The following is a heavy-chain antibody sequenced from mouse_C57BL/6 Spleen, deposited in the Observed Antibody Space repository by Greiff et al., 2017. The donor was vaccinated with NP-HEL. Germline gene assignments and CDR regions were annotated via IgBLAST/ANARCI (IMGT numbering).Heavy chain of an antibody. Sequence: QVQLKESGPELVKPGASVKISCKASGYAFSSSWMNWVKQRPGKGLEWIGRIYPGDGGTNYNGKFKGKATMTADKSSSTAYMQLSSLTSEDSAVYFCASQRAQAQFAYWGQGTLVTVSA. V-gene: IGHV1-82*01. D-gene: IGHD3-2*02. CDR1: GYAFSSSW. CDR2: IYPGDGGT. CDR3: ASQRAQAQFAY. J-gene: IGHJ3*01.